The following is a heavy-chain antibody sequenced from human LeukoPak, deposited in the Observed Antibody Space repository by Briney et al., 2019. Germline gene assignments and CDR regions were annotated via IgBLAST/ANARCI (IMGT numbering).Heavy chain of an antibody. CDR3: ARDVPHNWFDT. J-gene: IGHJ5*02. CDR2: INSEGGGA. Sequence: HGGSLRLSCAASGITFGNNWMHWVRQGPGKGLGWISRINSEGGGAIYADSVKGRFTVSRDNAKNTLYLQMNSLRAEDTAVYYCARDVPHNWFDTWGQGTLVTVSS. V-gene: IGHV3-74*01. CDR1: GITFGNNW.